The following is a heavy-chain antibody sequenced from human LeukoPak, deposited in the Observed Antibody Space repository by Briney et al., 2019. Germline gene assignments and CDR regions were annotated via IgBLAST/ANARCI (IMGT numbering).Heavy chain of an antibody. Sequence: KPSETLSLTCTVSGGSISSSSYYWSWIRQPPGKGLEWIGEINHSGSTNYNPSLKSRVTISVDTSKNQFSLKLSSVTAADTAVYYCARGHYDYVWGSYRSPFDYWGQGTLVTVSS. CDR1: GGSISSSSYY. V-gene: IGHV4-39*07. J-gene: IGHJ4*02. CDR3: ARGHYDYVWGSYRSPFDY. CDR2: INHSGST. D-gene: IGHD3-16*02.